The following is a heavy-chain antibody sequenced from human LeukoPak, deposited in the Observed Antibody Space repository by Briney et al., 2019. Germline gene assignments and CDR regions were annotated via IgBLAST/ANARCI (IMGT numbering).Heavy chain of an antibody. CDR3: AKDLTFDAFDI. J-gene: IGHJ3*02. V-gene: IGHV3-23*01. D-gene: IGHD1-14*01. CDR1: GFTFSSYA. CDR2: ISDSGGGT. Sequence: PGGSLRLSCAASGFTFSSYAMGWLRQAPRKGLEWVSGISDSGGGTFYADSVKGRFTISRDNSKNTVYLQMNTLRAEDTAVYYCAKDLTFDAFDIWGQGTMVTVSS.